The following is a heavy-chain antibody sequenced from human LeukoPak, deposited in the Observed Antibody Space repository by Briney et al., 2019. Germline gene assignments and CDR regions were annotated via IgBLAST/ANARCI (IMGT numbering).Heavy chain of an antibody. Sequence: GGSLRPSCAASGFTFSSYAMSWVHQAPGKGLEWVSTIRGSGGSTYYADSVKGRFTISRDNSKNTLYLQMNSLRAEDTAVYYCAKDRGDYSNYGGSEYWGQGTLVTVSS. V-gene: IGHV3-23*01. CDR2: IRGSGGST. CDR3: AKDRGDYSNYGGSEY. CDR1: GFTFSSYA. D-gene: IGHD4-11*01. J-gene: IGHJ4*02.